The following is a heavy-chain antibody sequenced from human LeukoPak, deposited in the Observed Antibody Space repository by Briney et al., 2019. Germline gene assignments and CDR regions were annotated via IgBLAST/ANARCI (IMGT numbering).Heavy chain of an antibody. V-gene: IGHV3-21*01. CDR2: ISSSSYYL. CDR1: GFTFSSYN. J-gene: IGHJ5*02. CDR3: ARGYHGDHH. Sequence: GGSLRLSCAASGFTFSSYNMNWVRPAPGKGLEWVSSISSSSYYLYYADSVKGRFTISRDNAKNSLYLQMNSLRDEDTAVYYCARGYHGDHHWGQGTLVTVSS. D-gene: IGHD3-10*01.